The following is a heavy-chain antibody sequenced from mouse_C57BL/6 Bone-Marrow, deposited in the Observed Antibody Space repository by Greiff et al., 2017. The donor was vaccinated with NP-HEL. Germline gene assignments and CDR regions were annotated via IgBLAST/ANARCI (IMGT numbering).Heavy chain of an antibody. Sequence: QVQLQQPGAELVKPGASVKLSCKASGYTFTSYWMHWVKPRPGQGLGWVGKIHPKSGRNYYNEKVKSNATLTVDKSSSTAYMQLSSLTSEDSAVYDCARRMDYWGQGTSVTVSS. J-gene: IGHJ4*01. CDR2: IHPKSGRN. CDR3: ARRMDY. CDR1: GYTFTSYW. V-gene: IGHV1-64*01.